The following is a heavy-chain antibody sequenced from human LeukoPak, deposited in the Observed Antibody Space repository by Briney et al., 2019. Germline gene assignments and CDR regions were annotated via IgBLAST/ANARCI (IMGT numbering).Heavy chain of an antibody. J-gene: IGHJ6*03. V-gene: IGHV3-53*01. Sequence: GGSLRLSCTVSGFTVSSNSMSWVRQAPGKGLEWVSFIYSDNTHYSDSVKGRFTISRDNSKNTLYLQMNSLRAEDTAVYYCARDMPSTLRYFDWLSYYYYMDVWGKGTTVTVSS. CDR1: GFTVSSNS. CDR3: ARDMPSTLRYFDWLSYYYYMDV. CDR2: IYSDNT. D-gene: IGHD3-9*01.